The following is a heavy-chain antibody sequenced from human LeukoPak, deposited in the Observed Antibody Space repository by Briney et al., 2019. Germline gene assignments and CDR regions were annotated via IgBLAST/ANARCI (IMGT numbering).Heavy chain of an antibody. CDR1: GYTFTSHG. Sequence: ASVKVSCKASGYTFTSHGISWVRQAPGQGLEWMGWISTYNGNTNYAQKFQGRVTITADKSTSTAYMELSSLRSEDTAVYYCARAPTAAGTHYYYYMDVWGKGTTVTISS. D-gene: IGHD6-13*01. CDR2: ISTYNGNT. CDR3: ARAPTAAGTHYYYYMDV. V-gene: IGHV1-18*01. J-gene: IGHJ6*03.